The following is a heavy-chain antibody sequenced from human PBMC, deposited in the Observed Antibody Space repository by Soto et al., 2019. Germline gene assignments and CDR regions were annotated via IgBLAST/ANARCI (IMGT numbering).Heavy chain of an antibody. CDR1: GGSFSGYY. CDR3: ARSVGIAIDIVVVPAPTTTFDP. CDR2: INHSGST. J-gene: IGHJ5*02. Sequence: SETLSLTCAVYGGSFSGYYWSWIRQPPGKGLEWIGEINHSGSTNYNPSLKSRVTISVDTSKNQFSLKLSSVTAADTAVYYCARSVGIAIDIVVVPAPTTTFDPWGQGTLVTVSS. V-gene: IGHV4-34*01. D-gene: IGHD2-2*01.